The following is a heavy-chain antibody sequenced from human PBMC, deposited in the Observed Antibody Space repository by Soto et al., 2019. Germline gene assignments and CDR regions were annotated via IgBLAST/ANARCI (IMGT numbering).Heavy chain of an antibody. Sequence: LQTRSLTCAISGDSVSSNSAAWNWFRQSPSRGLEWLGRTDYRSKWYSEYAVSWKGRITSSPDTSKYHSSRQLNSVPPESMGIDDCGRSGGATESWRQGTRVTV. CDR3: GRSGGATES. CDR1: GDSVSSNSAA. D-gene: IGHD1-26*01. V-gene: IGHV6-1*01. CDR2: TDYRSKWYS. J-gene: IGHJ5*02.